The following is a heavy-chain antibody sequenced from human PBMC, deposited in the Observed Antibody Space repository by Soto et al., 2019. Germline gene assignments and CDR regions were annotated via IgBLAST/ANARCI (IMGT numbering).Heavy chain of an antibody. D-gene: IGHD3-22*01. CDR3: ARGRRSTMIVVVIGGMDV. CDR2: IWYDGSNK. J-gene: IGHJ6*02. Sequence: VAVIWYDGSNKYYADSVKGRFTISRDNSKNTLYLQMNSLRAEDTAVYYCARGRRSTMIVVVIGGMDVWGQGTTVTVSS. V-gene: IGHV3-33*01.